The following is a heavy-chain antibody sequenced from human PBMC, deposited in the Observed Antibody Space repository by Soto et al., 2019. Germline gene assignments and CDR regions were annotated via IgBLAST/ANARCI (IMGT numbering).Heavy chain of an antibody. CDR1: GFTFGDYA. CDR2: IRSKAYGGTT. D-gene: IGHD2-2*01. V-gene: IGHV3-49*04. Sequence: PVGSLRLSCTASGFTFGDYAMSWVRQAPGKGLEWVGFIRSKAYGGTTEYAASVKGRFTISRDDSKSIAYLQMNSLKTEDTAVYYCTREEDIVVVPAAYNYYYGMDVWGQGTTVTVSS. CDR3: TREEDIVVVPAAYNYYYGMDV. J-gene: IGHJ6*02.